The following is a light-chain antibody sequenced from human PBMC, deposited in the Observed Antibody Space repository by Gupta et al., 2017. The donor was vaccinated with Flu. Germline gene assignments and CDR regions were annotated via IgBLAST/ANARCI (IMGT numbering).Light chain of an antibody. J-gene: IGLJ3*02. CDR1: NY. V-gene: IGLV1-47*01. Sequence: NYVDWYQQLPAAAPKHLIYRNNQRPSGVPDRFSGSKSGTSASLAISGLRSEDEADYYCATWHERLHSLGSPPKWVCGGGTMLTVL. CDR2: RNN. CDR3: ATWHERLHSLGSPPKWV.